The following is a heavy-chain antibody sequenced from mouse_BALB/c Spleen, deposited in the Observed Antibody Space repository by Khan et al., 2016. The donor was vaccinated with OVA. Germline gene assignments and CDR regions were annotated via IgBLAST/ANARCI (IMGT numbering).Heavy chain of an antibody. V-gene: IGHV1-4*01. CDR1: GYTFTSYT. Sequence: QVQLKQSGAELARPGASVKMSCKASGYTFTSYTIHWIKKRPGQGLEWIGYINPSNGYTNYNQKFKDKATLTTDKSSTTAYLQLSSLKSDDSAVYNCVRDGAYHRNDGWFAYWGQGTLVNGPA. CDR2: INPSNGYT. CDR3: VRDGAYHRNDGWFAY. J-gene: IGHJ3*01. D-gene: IGHD2-14*01.